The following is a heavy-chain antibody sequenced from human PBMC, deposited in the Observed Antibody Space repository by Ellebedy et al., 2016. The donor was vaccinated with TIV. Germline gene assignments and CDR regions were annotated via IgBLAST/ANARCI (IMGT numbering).Heavy chain of an antibody. J-gene: IGHJ4*02. CDR1: GFTFSSYW. CDR3: AGRVGLDY. D-gene: IGHD3-10*01. V-gene: IGHV3-7*03. CDR2: IKQDGSEK. Sequence: GESLKISCAASGFTFSSYWMTWVRQAPGKGLEWVANIKQDGSEKYYVDSVKGRFTISRDNAKNSLYLQMNSLRAEDTPVYYCAGRVGLDYWGQGTLVTVSS.